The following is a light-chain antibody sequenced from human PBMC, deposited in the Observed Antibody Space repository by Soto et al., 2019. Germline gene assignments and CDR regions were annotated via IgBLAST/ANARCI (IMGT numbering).Light chain of an antibody. J-gene: IGKJ5*01. Sequence: IVLAKSRGTQYLSPGARATLSGSASQSVSSSYLAWYQHKPGQAPRLLFYDASTRATGIPARFSGSGSGTEFTLTISCLPYEDFAVYCYQHYHGWPITFGQGTRLEIK. CDR2: DAS. V-gene: IGKV3-15*01. CDR3: QHYHGWPIT. CDR1: QSVSSSY.